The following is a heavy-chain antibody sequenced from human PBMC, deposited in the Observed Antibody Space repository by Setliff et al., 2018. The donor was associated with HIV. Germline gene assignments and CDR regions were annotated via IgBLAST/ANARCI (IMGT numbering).Heavy chain of an antibody. J-gene: IGHJ4*02. Sequence: QPGGSLRLSCAASGLTFSSYWMSWVRQAPGKGLEWVTFIRYDSSNKYYADSVKGRFTISRDNSKNSLYLQMNSLRAEDTAVYYCARDRYSGSSTDYWGQGTLVTVSS. V-gene: IGHV3-30*02. CDR1: GLTFSSYW. CDR3: ARDRYSGSSTDY. D-gene: IGHD1-26*01. CDR2: IRYDSSNK.